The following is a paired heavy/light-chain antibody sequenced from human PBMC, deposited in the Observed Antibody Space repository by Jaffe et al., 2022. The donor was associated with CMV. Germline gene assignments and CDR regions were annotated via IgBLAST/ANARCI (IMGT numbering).Light chain of an antibody. CDR3: QSYDNSLSGHWV. CDR1: SSNIGAGYD. CDR2: GNK. J-gene: IGLJ3*02. V-gene: IGLV1-40*01. Sequence: QSVLTQPPSVSGAPGQRVTISCTGSSSNIGAGYDVHWYQQLPTTAPKLLIHGNKNRPSGVPDRFSGSKSGTSASLAITGLQAEDEADYYCQSYDNSLSGHWVFGGGTKLTVL.
Heavy chain of an antibody. Sequence: QLQLQESGPGLVKPSETLSLTCTVSGGSTSDYNYYWGWIRQSPGKGLEWIGSINHSGYTYYNPSLKSRVTVSVDTSKNHFSLKLSSVSAADTAVYFCARHSPPPLGTGYSTYYYYYLDVWGQGATVSVSS. CDR1: GGSTSDYNYY. CDR3: ARHSPPPLGTGYSTYYYYYLDV. V-gene: IGHV4-39*01. CDR2: INHSGYT. D-gene: IGHD3-9*01. J-gene: IGHJ6*03.